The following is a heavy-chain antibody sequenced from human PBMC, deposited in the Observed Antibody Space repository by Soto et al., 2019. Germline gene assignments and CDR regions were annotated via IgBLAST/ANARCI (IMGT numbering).Heavy chain of an antibody. V-gene: IGHV3-21*01. CDR1: GFTFSSYS. J-gene: IGHJ4*02. CDR2: ISSSSSYI. CDR3: ARDISRSWDPFDY. D-gene: IGHD6-13*01. Sequence: GGSLRLSCAASGFTFSSYSMNWVRQAPGKGLEWVSSISSSSSYIYYADSVKGRFTISRDNAKNSLYLQMNSLRAEDTAVYYCARDISRSWDPFDYWGQGTLVTVSS.